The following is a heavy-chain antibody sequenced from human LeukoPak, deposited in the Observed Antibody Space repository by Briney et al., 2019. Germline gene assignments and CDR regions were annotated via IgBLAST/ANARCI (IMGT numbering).Heavy chain of an antibody. J-gene: IGHJ3*02. CDR2: MYYNGST. Sequence: SETLSLTCTVSTGSVSSGTYYWSWIRLPPGKGLEWIGYMYYNGSTNYNPSLKSRVTISVDTSKKRFSLKLSSVTAADTAMYYCARAPRVTMIIVTPGAFDMWGQGTMVTVSS. CDR3: ARAPRVTMIIVTPGAFDM. CDR1: TGSVSSGTYY. D-gene: IGHD3-22*01. V-gene: IGHV4-61*01.